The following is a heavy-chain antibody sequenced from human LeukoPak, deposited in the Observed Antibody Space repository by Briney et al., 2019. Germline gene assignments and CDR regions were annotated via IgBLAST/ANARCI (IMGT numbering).Heavy chain of an antibody. Sequence: GGSLRLSCAASGFTISSYGMHWVRQAPGKGLEWVAVISYDGSNKYYADSVKGRFTISRDNSKNTLYLQMNSLRAEDTAVYYCAKDLGHGPFDYWGQGTLVTVSS. D-gene: IGHD3-16*01. CDR3: AKDLGHGPFDY. CDR2: ISYDGSNK. V-gene: IGHV3-30*18. CDR1: GFTISSYG. J-gene: IGHJ4*02.